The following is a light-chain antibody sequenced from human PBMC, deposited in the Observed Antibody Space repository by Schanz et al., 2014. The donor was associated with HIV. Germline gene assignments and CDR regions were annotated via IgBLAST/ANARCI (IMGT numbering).Light chain of an antibody. V-gene: IGKV3-20*01. CDR1: QTVSNN. J-gene: IGKJ4*01. CDR3: HFFGNSGGT. Sequence: EIVMTQSPGTLSVSPGERATLSCRASQTVSNNLAWYQQKPGQAPRLLFYANSFRATGVPDRFSVTGSGTDFTLTISRLEPDDFAVYYCHFFGNSGGTFGGGTKVEIK. CDR2: ANS.